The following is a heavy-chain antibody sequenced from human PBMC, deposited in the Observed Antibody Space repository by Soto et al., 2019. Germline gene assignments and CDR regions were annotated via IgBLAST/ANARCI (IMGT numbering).Heavy chain of an antibody. D-gene: IGHD6-25*01. CDR2: IYSGGVI. Sequence: EVQLVESGGGLVQPGGYLRLSCAASGFTVGADYVSWVRQAPGKGLEWVSIIYSGGVIYYAESVKGRFTISRDSSKNTVYLQMNNLRAEDTALYHCAKVTYSGGWFRWFDPWGQGALVTVSS. CDR1: GFTVGADY. V-gene: IGHV3-66*01. J-gene: IGHJ5*02. CDR3: AKVTYSGGWFRWFDP.